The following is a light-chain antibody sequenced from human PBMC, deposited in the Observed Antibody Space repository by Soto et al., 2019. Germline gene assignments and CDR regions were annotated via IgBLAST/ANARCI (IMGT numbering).Light chain of an antibody. V-gene: IGLV2-14*01. CDR2: DVS. CDR3: SSYTSSSTLWV. CDR1: SSDVGGYNY. Sequence: QSALTQPASVSGSPGQSITISCTGNSSDVGGYNYVSWYQQHPGKAPKLMIYDVSNRPSGVSNRFSGSKSGNTASLTISGLQAEDEADYYCSSYTSSSTLWVFGGGTQLTVL. J-gene: IGLJ3*02.